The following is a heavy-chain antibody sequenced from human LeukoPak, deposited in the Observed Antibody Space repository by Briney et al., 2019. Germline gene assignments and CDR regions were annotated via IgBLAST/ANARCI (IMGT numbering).Heavy chain of an antibody. V-gene: IGHV3-30*02. CDR3: ARDRIVVVTATFFDY. J-gene: IGHJ4*02. CDR1: GFTFSSYG. Sequence: GGSLRLSCAASGFTFSSYGMHWVRQAPGKGLEWVAFIRYDGSNKYYADSVKGRFTISRDNSKNTLYLQMNSLRAEDTAVYYCARDRIVVVTATFFDYWGQGTLVTVSS. CDR2: IRYDGSNK. D-gene: IGHD2-21*02.